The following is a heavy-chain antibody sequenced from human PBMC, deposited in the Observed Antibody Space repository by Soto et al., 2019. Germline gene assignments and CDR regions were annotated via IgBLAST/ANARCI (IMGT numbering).Heavy chain of an antibody. V-gene: IGHV3-33*01. CDR2: IWYDESKK. J-gene: IGHJ4*02. CDR1: GFTFSNYG. Sequence: QVQLVESGGGVVQPGRSLRLSCAASGFTFSNYGMHWVRQAPGKGLEWVAVIWYDESKKYYADSVKGRFTISRDSSKNTLYLQMNSLRAGDTAVYYWPRGGGLSEGGYWGQGTLVTVSS. CDR3: PRGGGLSEGGY. D-gene: IGHD3-16*02.